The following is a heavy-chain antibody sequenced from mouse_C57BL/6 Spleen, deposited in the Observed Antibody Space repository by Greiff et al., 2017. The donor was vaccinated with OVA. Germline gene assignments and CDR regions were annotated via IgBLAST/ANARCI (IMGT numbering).Heavy chain of an antibody. V-gene: IGHV1-59*01. Sequence: QVQLQQPGAELVRPGTSVKLSCKASGYTFTSYWMHWVKQRPGQGLEWIGVIDPSDSYTNYNQKFKGKATLTVDTSSSTAYMQLSSLTSVDSAVYYCARGALYGSSSLDYWGQGTTLTVSS. CDR2: IDPSDSYT. J-gene: IGHJ2*01. D-gene: IGHD1-1*01. CDR3: ARGALYGSSSLDY. CDR1: GYTFTSYW.